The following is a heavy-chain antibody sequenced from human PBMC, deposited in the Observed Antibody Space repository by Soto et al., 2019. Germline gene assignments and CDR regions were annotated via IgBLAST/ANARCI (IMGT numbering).Heavy chain of an antibody. CDR1: GFTFSSYG. D-gene: IGHD2-15*01. CDR3: ARDSGYCSGGSCYSAYYYYGMDV. V-gene: IGHV3-33*01. J-gene: IGHJ6*02. CDR2: IWYDGSNK. Sequence: GGSLRLSCAASGFTFSSYGMHWVRQAPGKGLEWVAVIWYDGSNKYYADSVKGRFTISRDNSKNTLYLQMSSLRAEDTAVYYCARDSGYCSGGSCYSAYYYYGMDVWGQGTTVTVSS.